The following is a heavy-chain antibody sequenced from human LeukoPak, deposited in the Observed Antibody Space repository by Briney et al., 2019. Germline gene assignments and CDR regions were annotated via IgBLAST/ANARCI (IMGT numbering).Heavy chain of an antibody. CDR1: GFSFSNAW. CDR3: ITHLNYYGSGSYFAFDT. D-gene: IGHD3-10*01. Sequence: PGESLRLSCAASGFSFSNAWMYWVRQAPGKGPEWVGRIKSKTDGGTTDYTAPMKGRFSISRDDSKTTLYLQMNSLKTEDTAVYYCITHLNYYGSGSYFAFDTWGQGTMVTVSS. V-gene: IGHV3-15*01. CDR2: IKSKTDGGTT. J-gene: IGHJ3*02.